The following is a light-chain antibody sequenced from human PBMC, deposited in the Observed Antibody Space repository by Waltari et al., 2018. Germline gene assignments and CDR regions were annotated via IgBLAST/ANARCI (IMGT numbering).Light chain of an antibody. Sequence: DIQVTQSPSSLSAPVGDRVTITCRTSQAINGYLNWYQQKPGEAPKILIYGASNLQSGVPSRFSGSGSGTDFTLTISSLQPEDFATYYCQQSYTTPLTFGGGTKVEIK. CDR2: GAS. J-gene: IGKJ4*01. V-gene: IGKV1-39*01. CDR1: QAINGY. CDR3: QQSYTTPLT.